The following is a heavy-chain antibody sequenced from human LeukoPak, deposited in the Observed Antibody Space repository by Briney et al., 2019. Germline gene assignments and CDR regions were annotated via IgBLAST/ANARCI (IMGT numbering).Heavy chain of an antibody. V-gene: IGHV4-34*01. Sequence: SETLSLTCAVYGGSFSGYYWSWIRQPPGKGLEWIGEINHSGSTNYNPSLKSRVTISVDTSKNQFSLKLSSVTAADTAVYYCARGRPRHIVVVPAVRFDYWGQGTLVTVSS. CDR3: ARGRPRHIVVVPAVRFDY. D-gene: IGHD2-2*01. CDR2: INHSGST. CDR1: GGSFSGYY. J-gene: IGHJ4*02.